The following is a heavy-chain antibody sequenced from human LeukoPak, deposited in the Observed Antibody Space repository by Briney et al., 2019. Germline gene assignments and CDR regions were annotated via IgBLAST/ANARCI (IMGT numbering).Heavy chain of an antibody. V-gene: IGHV4-4*07. Sequence: SETLSLTCTVSGDSISNYYWSWIRQPAGKGLEWIGRMYTSGATNYNPSLKSRATMSVDTSKNQLSLRLSSETAADRAVYCCAREGPAASTFFYYFMDVWGKGTTVTVSS. CDR2: MYTSGAT. D-gene: IGHD2-2*01. CDR1: GDSISNYY. CDR3: AREGPAASTFFYYFMDV. J-gene: IGHJ6*03.